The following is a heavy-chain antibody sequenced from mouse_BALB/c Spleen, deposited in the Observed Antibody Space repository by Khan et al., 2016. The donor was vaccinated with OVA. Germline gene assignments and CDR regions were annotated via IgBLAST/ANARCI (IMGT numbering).Heavy chain of an antibody. CDR1: GYTFTSYW. J-gene: IGHJ3*01. Sequence: QVQLKQSGTELVRPGTSVKLSCKASGYTFTSYWMNWIKQRPEQGLEWIGRIDPYDSETHYNQKFKDKATLTVDKPSNTAYMQLTSLTSEDSAVYYCARNPFAYWGQGTLVTVSA. CDR3: ARNPFAY. CDR2: IDPYDSET. V-gene: IGHV1-52*01.